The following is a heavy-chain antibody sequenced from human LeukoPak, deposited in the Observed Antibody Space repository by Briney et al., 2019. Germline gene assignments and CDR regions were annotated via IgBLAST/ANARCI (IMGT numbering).Heavy chain of an antibody. CDR1: GGSLSSSSYY. Sequence: SETLSLTCTVSGGSLSSSSYYWGWIRQPRGKGLEWIGSIYYSGSTYYNPSLKSRVTISVDTSKSQFSLKLSSVTAADTAVYYCARKWDHFDYWGQGTLVTVSS. CDR2: IYYSGST. D-gene: IGHD1-26*01. J-gene: IGHJ4*02. CDR3: ARKWDHFDY. V-gene: IGHV4-39*07.